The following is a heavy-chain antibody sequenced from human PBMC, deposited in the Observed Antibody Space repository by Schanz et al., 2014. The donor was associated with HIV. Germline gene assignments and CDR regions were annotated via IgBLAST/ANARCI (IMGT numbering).Heavy chain of an antibody. V-gene: IGHV3-30*03. Sequence: QVQLVESGGGVVQPGRSLRLSCAGSGFSFDTFGIHWVRQAPGKGLEWAAVTSYDGIKKNFADSVRGRFTISRDNSKKTVFLQMNNLRAEDTAVYYCARDRLHPGNGMDVWGQGTTVTVSS. CDR2: TSYDGIKK. CDR3: ARDRLHPGNGMDV. J-gene: IGHJ6*02. CDR1: GFSFDTFG. D-gene: IGHD4-4*01.